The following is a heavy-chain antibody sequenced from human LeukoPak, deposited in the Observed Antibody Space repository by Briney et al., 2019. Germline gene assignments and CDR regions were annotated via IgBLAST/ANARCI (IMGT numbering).Heavy chain of an antibody. V-gene: IGHV4-34*01. D-gene: IGHD6-19*01. CDR3: ARGQWLDNS. Sequence: SETLSLTCAVYGGSLRDYYWSWIRQPPGMRLGWIGEINHSGETKYNPSLKSRVAMSVDTSKNQFSLELRSVTVADTAMYYCARGQWLDNSWGQGTLVTVSS. J-gene: IGHJ4*02. CDR1: GGSLRDYY. CDR2: INHSGET.